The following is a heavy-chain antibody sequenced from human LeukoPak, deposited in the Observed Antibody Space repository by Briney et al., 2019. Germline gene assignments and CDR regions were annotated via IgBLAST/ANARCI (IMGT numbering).Heavy chain of an antibody. Sequence: PGGSLRLSCAASGFTFSSYGMHWVRQAPGKGLEWVAVISYDGSNKYYADSLKGRFTISRDNSKNTLYLQMNSLRAEDTAVYYCARVQEDYYDSSGYSTPDYWGQGTLVTVSS. V-gene: IGHV3-30*03. CDR1: GFTFSSYG. CDR3: ARVQEDYYDSSGYSTPDY. D-gene: IGHD3-22*01. J-gene: IGHJ4*02. CDR2: ISYDGSNK.